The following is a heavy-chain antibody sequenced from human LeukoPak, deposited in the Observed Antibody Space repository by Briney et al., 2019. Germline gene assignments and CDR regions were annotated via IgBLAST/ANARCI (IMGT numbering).Heavy chain of an antibody. CDR2: ISSSSATI. J-gene: IGHJ4*02. V-gene: IGHV3-48*04. CDR1: GFTFNTYS. Sequence: QPGGSLRLSCVASGFTFNTYSMNWFRQAPGKGLEWISYISSSSATIYYADSVKGRFTISRDNAKNSLYLQMNSLGAEDTAVYYCARGRDLFDSWGQGTLVIVSS. CDR3: ARGRDLFDS.